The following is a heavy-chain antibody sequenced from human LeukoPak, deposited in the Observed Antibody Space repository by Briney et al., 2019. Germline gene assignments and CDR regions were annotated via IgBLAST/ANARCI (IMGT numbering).Heavy chain of an antibody. D-gene: IGHD6-13*01. CDR3: ANSAAVGTFY. V-gene: IGHV3-23*01. Sequence: GGSLRLSCAASKFTFSSYAMTWVRQAPGKGLEWVSAISGGGGSSTYYADSVKGRFTISRDTSKNTLYLQMNSLRAEDTAIYYCANSAAVGTFYWGQGTLVTVSS. CDR2: ISGGGGSST. J-gene: IGHJ4*02. CDR1: KFTFSSYA.